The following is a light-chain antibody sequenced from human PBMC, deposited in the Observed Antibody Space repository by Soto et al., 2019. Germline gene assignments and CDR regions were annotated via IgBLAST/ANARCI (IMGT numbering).Light chain of an antibody. Sequence: QSVLTQPASVSGSPGQSITISCTGTSRDVGGYTYVSWYQQHPGKAPKLLIYEVSHRPSGVSNRFSGSKSGNMASLTISGLQAEDEADYYCTSYTSTDTLLYVFGTGTKVTVL. CDR3: TSYTSTDTLLYV. J-gene: IGLJ1*01. CDR2: EVS. CDR1: SRDVGGYTY. V-gene: IGLV2-14*01.